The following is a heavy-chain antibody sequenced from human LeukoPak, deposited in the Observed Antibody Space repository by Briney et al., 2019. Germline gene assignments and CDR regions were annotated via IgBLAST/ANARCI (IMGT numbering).Heavy chain of an antibody. CDR2: ISVYNGNT. CDR1: GYTFNSHG. D-gene: IGHD2-15*01. Sequence: ASVKVSCKASGYTFNSHGISWVRQAPGQGLEWMGWISVYNGNTNYAQKLQGRVTMTTDTSTSIAYMELRSLRSGDTAVYYCARAGYCSGGSCLNWFDAWGQGTLVTVSS. J-gene: IGHJ5*02. CDR3: ARAGYCSGGSCLNWFDA. V-gene: IGHV1-18*01.